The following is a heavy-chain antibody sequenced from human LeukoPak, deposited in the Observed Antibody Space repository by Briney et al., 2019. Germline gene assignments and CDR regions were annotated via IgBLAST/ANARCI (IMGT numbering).Heavy chain of an antibody. V-gene: IGHV3-74*01. Sequence: GSLRLSCAASGNYWMHWVRQAPGKGLVWVSHINSDGSWTSYADSVKGRFTISKDNAKNTVYLQMNSLRAEDTAVYYCARDFGGAVAGPRFDCWGQGTLVTVSS. J-gene: IGHJ4*02. D-gene: IGHD6-19*01. CDR2: INSDGSWT. CDR3: ARDFGGAVAGPRFDC. CDR1: GNYW.